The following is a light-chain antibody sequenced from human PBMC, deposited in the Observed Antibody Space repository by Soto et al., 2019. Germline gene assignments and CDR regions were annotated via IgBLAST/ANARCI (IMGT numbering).Light chain of an antibody. V-gene: IGKV1-5*03. J-gene: IGKJ1*01. CDR2: KAS. CDR1: QTISSW. CDR3: QHYNSYSEA. Sequence: DIQMTQSPSTLSGSVGDRVTITRRASQTISSWLAWYQQKPGKAPKLLIYKASTLKSGVPSRFGGSGSGTEFTLTISSLQPDDFATYYCQHYNSYSEAFGQGTKVDIK.